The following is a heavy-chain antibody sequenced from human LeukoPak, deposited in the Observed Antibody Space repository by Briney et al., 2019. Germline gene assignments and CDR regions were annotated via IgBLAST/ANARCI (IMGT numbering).Heavy chain of an antibody. CDR2: IYSSGTT. V-gene: IGHV4-4*07. D-gene: IGHD5-12*01. CDR1: GGSISNYY. J-gene: IGHJ5*02. CDR3: AIGTSGYDP. Sequence: SETLSLTCTVSGGSISNYYWSWIRQPAGKGLEWIGRIYSSGTTIYNHSLNSRITMSVDTSKNQFSLRLSSVTAADTALYFCAIGTSGYDPWGQGTLVTVSS.